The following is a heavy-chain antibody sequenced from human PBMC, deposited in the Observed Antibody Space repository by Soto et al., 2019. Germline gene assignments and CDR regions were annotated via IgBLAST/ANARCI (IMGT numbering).Heavy chain of an antibody. D-gene: IGHD6-19*01. J-gene: IGHJ4*02. Sequence: EVQLVESGGGLVQPGGSLRLSCAASGFTFSSYWMSWVRQAPGKGLEWVANIKQDGSEKYYVDSVKGRFTISRDNAKNSLYLQMNSLRAEDTAVYYCASRGTIAVAGASDYWGQGTLVTVSS. V-gene: IGHV3-7*01. CDR1: GFTFSSYW. CDR2: IKQDGSEK. CDR3: ASRGTIAVAGASDY.